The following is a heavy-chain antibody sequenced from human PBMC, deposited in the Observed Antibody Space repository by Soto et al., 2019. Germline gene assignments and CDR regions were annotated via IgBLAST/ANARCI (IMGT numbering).Heavy chain of an antibody. CDR3: ARVGSSGLEDYYYYGMDV. V-gene: IGHV4-59*01. J-gene: IGHJ6*02. Sequence: SATLSLTCTVSGGSISSYYWSWIRQPPGKGLEWIGYIYYSGSTNYNPSLKSRVTISVDTSKNQFSLKLSSVTAADTAVYYCARVGSSGLEDYYYYGMDVWGQGTTVTVSS. CDR1: GGSISSYY. CDR2: IYYSGST. D-gene: IGHD6-19*01.